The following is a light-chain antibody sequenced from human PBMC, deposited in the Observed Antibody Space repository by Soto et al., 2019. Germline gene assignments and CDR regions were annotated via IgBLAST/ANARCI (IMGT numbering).Light chain of an antibody. CDR3: QQYYDNPRT. CDR1: ESLLYCTRNENY. CDR2: WAS. J-gene: IGKJ1*01. V-gene: IGKV4-1*01. Sequence: IVMTQSPDSLAVSLGERATIDCKSSESLLYCTRNENYLAWYQQKPGQPPKLLIHWASNRESGVPDRFSGSGSGTDFTLTISSLQAEDVAVYYCQQYYDNPRTFGQGTKVDIK.